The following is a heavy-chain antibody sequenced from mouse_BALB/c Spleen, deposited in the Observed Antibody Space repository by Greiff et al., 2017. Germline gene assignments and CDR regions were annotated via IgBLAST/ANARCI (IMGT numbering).Heavy chain of an antibody. V-gene: IGHV1S137*01. J-gene: IGHJ2*01. Sequence: VKLMESGAELVRPGVSVKISCKGSGYTFTDYAMHWVKQSHAKSLEWIGVISTYYGDASYNQKFKGKATMTVDKSSSTAYMELARLTSEDSAIYYCARSGAYGNSQRWYFDYWGQGTTLTVSS. CDR3: ARSGAYGNSQRWYFDY. CDR2: ISTYYGDA. CDR1: GYTFTDYA. D-gene: IGHD2-1*01.